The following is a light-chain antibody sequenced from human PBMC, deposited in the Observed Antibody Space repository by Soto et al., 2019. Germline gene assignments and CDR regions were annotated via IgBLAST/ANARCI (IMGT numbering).Light chain of an antibody. CDR3: SSHTSSSTLYL. Sequence: QSALTQPASVSGSPGQSITISCTGTSSDVGGYNYVSWYQQHPGKAPKLMIYEVSNRPSGVSNRFSGSKSGNTASLTISGLQAEDEADYYCSSHTSSSTLYLFGTGTKVTVL. V-gene: IGLV2-14*01. CDR2: EVS. J-gene: IGLJ1*01. CDR1: SSDVGGYNY.